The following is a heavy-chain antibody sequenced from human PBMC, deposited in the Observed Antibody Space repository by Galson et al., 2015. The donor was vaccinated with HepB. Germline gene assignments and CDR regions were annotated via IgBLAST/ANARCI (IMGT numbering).Heavy chain of an antibody. J-gene: IGHJ6*02. CDR2: ISSSSSYI. Sequence: SLRLSCAASGFTFSSYSMNWVRQAPGKGLEWVSAISSSSSYIYYADSVKGRFTISRDNAKNSLYLQMNSLRAEDTAVYYCARIIGPSYGMDDWGQGTTVTVSS. CDR3: ARIIGPSYGMDD. D-gene: IGHD3-16*01. V-gene: IGHV3-21*01. CDR1: GFTFSSYS.